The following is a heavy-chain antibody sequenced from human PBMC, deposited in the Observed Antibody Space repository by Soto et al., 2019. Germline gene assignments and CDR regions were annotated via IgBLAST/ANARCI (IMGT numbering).Heavy chain of an antibody. D-gene: IGHD3-16*01. J-gene: IGHJ5*02. CDR2: IYPGDSDT. CDR1: SRNATSER. CDR3: ARVQIMFLYGDGAHRDRNSVPTRRSSDP. Sequence: GAGLTRSCERSSRNATSERLGRVRQTAGKGMEWMGIIYPGDSDTRYSPSFQGQVPISADKSISTAYLQWSSLKASDTAMYYCARVQIMFLYGDGAHRDRNSVPTRRSSDP. V-gene: IGHV5-51*01.